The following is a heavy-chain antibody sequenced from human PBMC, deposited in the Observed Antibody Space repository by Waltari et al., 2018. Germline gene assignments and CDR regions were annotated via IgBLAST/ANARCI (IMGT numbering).Heavy chain of an antibody. CDR3: AIALTRRYFDY. Sequence: EVQLVETGGGLIQPGGSLRLSCAASGFTVSSNYMSWVRQAPGKGLEWVSVIYSGGSTYDADSVKGRFTISRDNSKNTLYLQMNSLRAEDTAVYYCAIALTRRYFDYWGQGTLVTVSS. J-gene: IGHJ4*02. V-gene: IGHV3-53*02. CDR1: GFTVSSNY. CDR2: IYSGGST. D-gene: IGHD4-4*01.